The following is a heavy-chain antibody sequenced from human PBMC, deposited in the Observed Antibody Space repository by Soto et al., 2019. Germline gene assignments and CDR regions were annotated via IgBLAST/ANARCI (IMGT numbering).Heavy chain of an antibody. CDR3: ARDLAPGDL. Sequence: QAHLVQSGAEVREPGASVKVSCRTSGYTFINYYIHWVRQAPGHGLEWMAIINPMSGATNYAQKFQGRITLTMDTSTTTVYMEVSSLTSEDTAVYYCARDLAPGDLWGQGTLVTVSS. CDR1: GYTFINYY. V-gene: IGHV1-46*01. CDR2: INPMSGAT. J-gene: IGHJ4*02. D-gene: IGHD2-21*01.